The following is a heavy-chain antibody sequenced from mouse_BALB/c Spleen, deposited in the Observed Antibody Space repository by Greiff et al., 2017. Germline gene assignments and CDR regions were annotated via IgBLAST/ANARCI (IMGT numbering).Heavy chain of an antibody. CDR2: ISSGGSYT. J-gene: IGHJ3*01. Sequence: EVKLMESGGGLVKPGGSLKLSCAASGFTFSSYAMSWVRQSPEKRLEWVAEISSGGSYTYYPDTVTGRFTISRDNAKNTLYLEMSSLRSEDTAMYYCAREGPWFAYWGQGTLVTVSA. V-gene: IGHV5-9-4*01. CDR3: AREGPWFAY. CDR1: GFTFSSYA.